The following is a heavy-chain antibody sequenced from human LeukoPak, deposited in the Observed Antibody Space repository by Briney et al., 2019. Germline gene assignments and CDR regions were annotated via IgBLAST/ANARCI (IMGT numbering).Heavy chain of an antibody. V-gene: IGHV3-7*03. D-gene: IGHD3-3*02. J-gene: IGHJ5*02. Sequence: GGSLRLSCAASGFTFTNHWMSWVRQAPGKGLEWVANIKEDGSEKYYVDSVKGRFTVSRDNVKNSLFLQMNSLRVDATAVYYCAKSGSSVFWSWGQGTLVTVCS. CDR1: GFTFTNHW. CDR3: AKSGSSVFWS. CDR2: IKEDGSEK.